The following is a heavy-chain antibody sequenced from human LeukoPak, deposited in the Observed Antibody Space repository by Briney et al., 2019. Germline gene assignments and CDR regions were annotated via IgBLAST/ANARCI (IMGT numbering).Heavy chain of an antibody. CDR3: ARALGYYYYYGVGV. V-gene: IGHV3-20*04. D-gene: IGHD7-27*01. CDR2: IHWNGGST. J-gene: IGHJ6*02. CDR1: GFTFDDYG. Sequence: GGSLRLSCAASGFTFDDYGVSWVRQVPGKGLEWVSGIHWNGGSTGYADSVKGRFTISRDNAKNSLYLQMNSLRAEDTALYYCARALGYYYYYGVGVWGQGTTVTVSS.